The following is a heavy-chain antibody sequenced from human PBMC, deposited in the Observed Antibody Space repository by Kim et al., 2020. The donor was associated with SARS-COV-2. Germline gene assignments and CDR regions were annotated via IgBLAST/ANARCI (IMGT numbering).Heavy chain of an antibody. V-gene: IGHV3-48*02. Sequence: GGSLRLSCAASGFTFSSYSMNWVRQAPGKGLEWVSYISSSSSTIYYADSVKGRFTISRDNAKNSLYLQMNSLRDEDTAVYYCARDSYLEQSPFTSSSWEPPFDYWGQGTLVTVSS. CDR3: ARDSYLEQSPFTSSSWEPPFDY. CDR1: GFTFSSYS. D-gene: IGHD6-13*01. J-gene: IGHJ4*02. CDR2: ISSSSSTI.